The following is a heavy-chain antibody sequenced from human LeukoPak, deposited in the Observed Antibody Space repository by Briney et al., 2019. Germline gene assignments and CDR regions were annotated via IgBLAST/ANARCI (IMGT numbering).Heavy chain of an antibody. J-gene: IGHJ5*02. Sequence: ASVKVSCKASGYTFTGYYMHWVRQAPGQGLEWMGWINPNSGGTNYAQKFQGRVTMTRDTSISTAYMELSRLRSDDTAVYYCARDSRGCSSTSCYPYSFDPWGQGTLVTVSS. V-gene: IGHV1-2*02. CDR1: GYTFTGYY. CDR2: INPNSGGT. CDR3: ARDSRGCSSTSCYPYSFDP. D-gene: IGHD2-2*01.